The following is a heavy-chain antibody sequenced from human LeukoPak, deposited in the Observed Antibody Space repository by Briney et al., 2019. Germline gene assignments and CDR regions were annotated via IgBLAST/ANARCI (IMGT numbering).Heavy chain of an antibody. V-gene: IGHV1-18*01. D-gene: IGHD3-10*01. CDR2: ISAYNGNT. Sequence: ASVKVSCKASGYTFTSYGISWVRQAPGQGLEWMGWISAYNGNTNYAQKFQGRVTITADKSTSTAYMELSSLRSEDTAVYYCASAGLTMVRGVPYYYYYYMDVWGKGTTVTVSS. CDR3: ASAGLTMVRGVPYYYYYYMDV. J-gene: IGHJ6*03. CDR1: GYTFTSYG.